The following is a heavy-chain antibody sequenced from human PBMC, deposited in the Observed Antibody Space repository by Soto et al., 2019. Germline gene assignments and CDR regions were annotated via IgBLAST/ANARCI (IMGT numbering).Heavy chain of an antibody. CDR3: ANIHTTSANFDY. CDR2: IGNSGGLT. J-gene: IGHJ4*02. CDR1: GFTFSSHA. Sequence: EVQLLESGGGLVQPGGSLRLSCTASGFTFSSHAMGWVRQAPGKGLEWVSSIGNSGGLTVYADSVKGRFTISRDNSRNTLFLQMNSLRAEDTAVYYCANIHTTSANFDYWGQGTLVTVSS. D-gene: IGHD2-2*01. V-gene: IGHV3-23*01.